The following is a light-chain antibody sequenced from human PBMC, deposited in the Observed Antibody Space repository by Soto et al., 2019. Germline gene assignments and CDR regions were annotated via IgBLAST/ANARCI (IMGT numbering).Light chain of an antibody. CDR3: QQYYSTPWT. V-gene: IGKV4-1*01. Sequence: DIVMTQSPDSLAVSLGERATINCKSSQNVLYNSNNKNYLTWYQQKPGQPPRLLIYWASTRESGVPDRFSGSGSVTDFTLTISSLQAEDVAVYYCQQYYSTPWTFGPGTKVDIK. CDR2: WAS. CDR1: QNVLYNSNNKNY. J-gene: IGKJ3*01.